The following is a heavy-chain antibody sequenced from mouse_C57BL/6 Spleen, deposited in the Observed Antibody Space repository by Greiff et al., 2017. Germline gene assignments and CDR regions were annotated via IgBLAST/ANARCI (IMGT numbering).Heavy chain of an antibody. CDR2: ISGGGGNT. Sequence: EVMLVESGGGLVKPGGSLKLSCAASGFTFSSYTMSWVRQTPEKRLEWVATISGGGGNTYYPDSVKGRFTISRDNAKNTLYLQMSSLRSEDTALYYCARHWDWDYAMDYWGQGTSVTVSS. CDR1: GFTFSSYT. CDR3: ARHWDWDYAMDY. D-gene: IGHD4-1*01. J-gene: IGHJ4*01. V-gene: IGHV5-9*01.